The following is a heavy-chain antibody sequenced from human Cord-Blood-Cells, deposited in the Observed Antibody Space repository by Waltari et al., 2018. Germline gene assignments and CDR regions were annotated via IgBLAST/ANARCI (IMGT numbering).Heavy chain of an antibody. CDR2: INHSGST. CDR3: ARGTGAGNYYDFWSGYSQLDY. J-gene: IGHJ4*02. CDR1: GGSFSGYY. Sequence: QVQLQQWGAGLLKPSETLSLTCAVHGGSFSGYYWRWLRQPPGQGREWIGEINHSGSTNYNPSLKSRVTISVDTSKNQFSLKLSSVTAADTAVYYCARGTGAGNYYDFWSGYSQLDYWGQGTLVTVSS. D-gene: IGHD3-3*01. V-gene: IGHV4-34*01.